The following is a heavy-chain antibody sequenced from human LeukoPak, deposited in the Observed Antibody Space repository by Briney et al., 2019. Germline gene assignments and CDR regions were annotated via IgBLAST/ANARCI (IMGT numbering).Heavy chain of an antibody. Sequence: ASVKVSCKASGFTFTSSAMQWVRQARGQRLEWIGWIVVGSGNTNYAQKFQGRVTMTRDTSTSTVYMGLSSLRSEDTAVYYCARDSSSSAAAGTDWFDPWGQGTLVTVSS. CDR2: IVVGSGNT. D-gene: IGHD6-13*01. J-gene: IGHJ5*02. CDR1: GFTFTSSA. CDR3: ARDSSSSAAAGTDWFDP. V-gene: IGHV1-58*02.